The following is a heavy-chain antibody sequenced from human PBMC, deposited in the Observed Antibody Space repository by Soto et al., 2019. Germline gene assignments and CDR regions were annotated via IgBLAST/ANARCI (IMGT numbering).Heavy chain of an antibody. CDR1: GFTFSRYK. V-gene: IGHV3-21*02. Sequence: EVQLVESGGGLVKPGGSLRLSCAGSGFTFSRYKINWVRQAPGKGLEWVSSIGSSDIYTYYADSLKGRLIISRDNANNSVYLQINSLRAEDTAAYYCARDQVGMDVWGQGTPVTVSS. CDR2: IGSSDIYT. J-gene: IGHJ6*02. CDR3: ARDQVGMDV.